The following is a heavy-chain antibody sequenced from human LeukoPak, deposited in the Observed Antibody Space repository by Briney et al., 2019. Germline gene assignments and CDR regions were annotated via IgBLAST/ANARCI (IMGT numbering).Heavy chain of an antibody. D-gene: IGHD1-14*01. V-gene: IGHV3-23*01. J-gene: IGHJ4*02. CDR3: ASRPRADMGPLDY. Sequence: PGGSLRLSCAASGFTFSSCAMTWVRRAPGKGLEWVASITGDGTRTYYTDSVKGRFTISRDNSKNTLYLQMNSLRADETAIYYCASRPRADMGPLDYWGQGTLVTVST. CDR1: GFTFSSCA. CDR2: ITGDGTRT.